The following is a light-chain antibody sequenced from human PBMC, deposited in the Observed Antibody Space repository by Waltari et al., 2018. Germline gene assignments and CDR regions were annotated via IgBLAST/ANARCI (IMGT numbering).Light chain of an antibody. V-gene: IGKV3-11*01. Sequence: EIVLTQSPVTLSLSQGDRATLSCRASQSVSKHLAWYQQKTGQPPRLLIYDATSRATGIPARFSGSGSGTDFTLTISSLEPEDFAVYYCQQRANWPPGLTFGGGTKVEIK. CDR2: DAT. CDR3: QQRANWPPGLT. CDR1: QSVSKH. J-gene: IGKJ4*01.